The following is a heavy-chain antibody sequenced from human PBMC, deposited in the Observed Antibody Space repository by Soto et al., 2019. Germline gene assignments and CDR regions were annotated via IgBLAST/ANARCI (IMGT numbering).Heavy chain of an antibody. CDR3: ARAGVVVPADIADSADYFDY. V-gene: IGHV3-48*02. CDR1: GFTFSSYS. CDR2: ISSSSSTI. D-gene: IGHD2-2*02. J-gene: IGHJ4*02. Sequence: GGSLRLSCAASGFTFSSYSMNWVRQAPGKGLEWVSYISSSSSTIYYADSVKGRFTISRDNAKNSLYLQMNSLRDEDTAVYYCARAGVVVPADIADSADYFDYWGQGTLVTVSS.